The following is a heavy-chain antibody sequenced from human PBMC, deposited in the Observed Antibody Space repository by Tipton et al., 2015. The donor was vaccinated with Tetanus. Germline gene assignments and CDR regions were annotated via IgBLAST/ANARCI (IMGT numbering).Heavy chain of an antibody. V-gene: IGHV4-61*08. D-gene: IGHD3-3*01. CDR3: ARTSGYLYSNH. Sequence: TLSLTCTVSGGSISSGAYYWSWIRQPPGKGLEWIGYVYYNGVHYNPSLKSRVAMSVDTSKNQLSLKLSSVTSADTAVYYCARTSGYLYSNHWGQGTLVTVSS. CDR2: VYYNGV. CDR1: GGSISSGAYY. J-gene: IGHJ1*01.